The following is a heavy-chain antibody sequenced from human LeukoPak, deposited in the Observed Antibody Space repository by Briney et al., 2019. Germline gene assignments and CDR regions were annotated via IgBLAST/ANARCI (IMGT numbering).Heavy chain of an antibody. J-gene: IGHJ5*02. Sequence: SETLSLTCAVYGWSFNDYYWNWVRQPPGKGLEWIGETNARGDTNYNPSLKSRVTISVDSSKNQFSLTLTSMIAADTAIYYCARGQVPAARGYNWFDPWGQGTLVTVSS. CDR3: ARGQVPAARGYNWFDP. CDR1: GWSFNDYY. D-gene: IGHD2-2*01. V-gene: IGHV4-34*01. CDR2: TNARGDT.